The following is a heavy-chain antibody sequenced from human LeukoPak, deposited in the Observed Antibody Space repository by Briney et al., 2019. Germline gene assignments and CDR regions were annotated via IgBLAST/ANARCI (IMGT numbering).Heavy chain of an antibody. CDR3: ARDVVEMATTSYGMDV. CDR1: GFTFSSYA. Sequence: GGSLRLSFAASGFTFSSYAMHWVRQAPGKGLEYVSAISSNGGSTYYANSVKGRFTISRDNSKNSLYLQMGSLRAEDMAVYYCARDVVEMATTSYGMDVWGQGTTVTVSS. V-gene: IGHV3-64*01. CDR2: ISSNGGST. D-gene: IGHD5-12*01. J-gene: IGHJ6*02.